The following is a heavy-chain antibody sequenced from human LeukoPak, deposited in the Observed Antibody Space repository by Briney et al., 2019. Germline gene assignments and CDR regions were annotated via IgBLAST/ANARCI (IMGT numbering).Heavy chain of an antibody. CDR3: ARDHYDFWSGYYTGIWFDP. CDR2: IYTSGST. CDR1: GGSISSYY. D-gene: IGHD3-3*01. Sequence: SETLSLTCTVSGGSISSYYWSWIRQPPGKGLEWIGYIYTSGSTNYHPSLKSRVTISVDTSKNQFSLKLSSVTAADTAVYYCARDHYDFWSGYYTGIWFDPWGQGTLVTVSS. J-gene: IGHJ5*02. V-gene: IGHV4-4*09.